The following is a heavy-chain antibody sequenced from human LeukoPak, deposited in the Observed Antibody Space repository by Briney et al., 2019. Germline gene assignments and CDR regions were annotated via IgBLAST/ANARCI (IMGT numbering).Heavy chain of an antibody. CDR3: ASRWYSSGWYYLDY. Sequence: SETLSLTCIVSGGSISSYYWSWIRQPPGKGLEWIGYIYYSGDTNYNPSLKSRVTISVDTSKNQFSLKLSSVTAADTAVYYCASRWYSSGWYYLDYWGQGTLVTVSS. J-gene: IGHJ4*02. CDR2: IYYSGDT. D-gene: IGHD6-19*01. CDR1: GGSISSYY. V-gene: IGHV4-59*01.